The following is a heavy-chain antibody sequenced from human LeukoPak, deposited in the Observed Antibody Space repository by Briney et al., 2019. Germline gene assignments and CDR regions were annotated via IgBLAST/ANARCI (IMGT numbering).Heavy chain of an antibody. V-gene: IGHV1-8*01. Sequence: GASVKVSCKVSGYTFTSYDINWVRQATGQGLEWMGWMNPNSGNTGYAQKFQGRVTMTRNTSISTAYMELSSLRSEDTAVYYCARGLQQQLVLYNYWGQGTLVTVSS. CDR1: GYTFTSYD. D-gene: IGHD6-13*01. J-gene: IGHJ4*02. CDR3: ARGLQQQLVLYNY. CDR2: MNPNSGNT.